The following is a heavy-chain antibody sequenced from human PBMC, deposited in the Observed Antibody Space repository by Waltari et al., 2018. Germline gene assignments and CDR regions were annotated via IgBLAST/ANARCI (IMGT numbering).Heavy chain of an antibody. CDR1: GGSFSGYY. CDR3: ARGGSKYQLSQTRGIDY. J-gene: IGHJ4*02. V-gene: IGHV4-34*01. Sequence: QVQLQQWGAGLLKPSETLSLTCAVYGGSFSGYYWSWIRQPPGKGLEWIGEINHSGRTNYNPALKRRVTISVDTSKNQFSLKLSSVTAADTAVYYCARGGSKYQLSQTRGIDYWGQGTLVTVSS. D-gene: IGHD2-2*01. CDR2: INHSGRT.